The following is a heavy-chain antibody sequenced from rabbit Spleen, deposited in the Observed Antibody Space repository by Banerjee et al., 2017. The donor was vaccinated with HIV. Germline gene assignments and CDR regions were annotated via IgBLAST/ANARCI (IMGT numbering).Heavy chain of an antibody. CDR2: MYTGNGKN. CDR3: ARDLPGSGNYPYAKNL. CDR1: GFSFSSGYD. Sequence: QEQLVESGGGLVKPEGSLTLICTASGFSFSSGYDMCWVSQAPGKGLEWIGCMYTGNGKNYYASWAKGRFTISKTSSTTVTLQMTSLTAADTATYFCARDLPGSGNYPYAKNLWGPGTLVTV. V-gene: IGHV1S45*01. J-gene: IGHJ4*01. D-gene: IGHD6-1*01.